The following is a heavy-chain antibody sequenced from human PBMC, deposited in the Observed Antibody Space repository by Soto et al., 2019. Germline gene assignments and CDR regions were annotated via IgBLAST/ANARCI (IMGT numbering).Heavy chain of an antibody. CDR3: ARAVRCSGGSCYSGWFDP. D-gene: IGHD2-15*01. Sequence: SVKVSCKASGYTFTSYGISWVRQAPGQGLEWMGWISAYNGNTNYAQKLQGRVTMTTDTSTSTAYMELRSLRSDDTAVYYCARAVRCSGGSCYSGWFDPWGQGTLVTSPQ. CDR2: ISAYNGNT. J-gene: IGHJ5*02. V-gene: IGHV1-18*01. CDR1: GYTFTSYG.